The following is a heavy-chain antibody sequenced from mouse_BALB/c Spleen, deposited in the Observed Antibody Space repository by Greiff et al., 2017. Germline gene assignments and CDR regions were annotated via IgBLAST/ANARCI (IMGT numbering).Heavy chain of an antibody. CDR3: ARESYGNYDY. Sequence: EVQLQESGGGLVQPGGSRKLSCAASGFTFSSFGMHWVRQAPEKGLEWVAYISSGSSTIYYADTVKGRFTISRDNPKNTLFLQMTSLRSEDTAMYYCARESYGNYDYWGQGTTLTVSS. CDR2: ISSGSSTI. CDR1: GFTFSSFG. J-gene: IGHJ2*01. V-gene: IGHV5-17*02. D-gene: IGHD2-1*01.